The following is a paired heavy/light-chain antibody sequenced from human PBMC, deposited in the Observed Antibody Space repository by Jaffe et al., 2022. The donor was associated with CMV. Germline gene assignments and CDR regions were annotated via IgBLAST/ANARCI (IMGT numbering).Light chain of an antibody. V-gene: IGKV3-11*01. J-gene: IGKJ4*01. CDR3: QQRSNWPLLT. Sequence: EIVLTQSPATLSLSPGERATLSCRASQSVSSYLAWYQQKPGQAPRLLIYDASNRATGIPARFSGSGSGTDFTLTISSLEPEDFAVYYCQQRSNWPLLTFGGGTKVEIK. CDR2: DAS. CDR1: QSVSSY.
Heavy chain of an antibody. V-gene: IGHV3-23*04. Sequence: EVQLVESGGGLVQPGGSLRLSCAASGFTFSSYAMSWVRQAPGKGLEWVSAISGSGGSTYYADSVKGRFTISRDNSKNTLYLQMNSLRAEDTAVYYCAKALQTGGWELLYPQTFDYWGQGTLVTVSS. J-gene: IGHJ4*02. D-gene: IGHD1-26*01. CDR3: AKALQTGGWELLYPQTFDY. CDR1: GFTFSSYA. CDR2: ISGSGGST.